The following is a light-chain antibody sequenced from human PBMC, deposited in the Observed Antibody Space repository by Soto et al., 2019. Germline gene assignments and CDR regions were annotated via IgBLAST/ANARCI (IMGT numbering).Light chain of an antibody. Sequence: QSVLAQPASVSGSPGQSITISCTGSTRDIGAYDYVSWYQQYPGKAPRLIIYAVNSRPSGVSNRFSGSKSGNTASLTISGLQAEDEADYHCSSYTPSSTFVIGTGTKLTVL. V-gene: IGLV2-14*03. CDR2: AVN. J-gene: IGLJ1*01. CDR1: TRDIGAYDY. CDR3: SSYTPSSTFV.